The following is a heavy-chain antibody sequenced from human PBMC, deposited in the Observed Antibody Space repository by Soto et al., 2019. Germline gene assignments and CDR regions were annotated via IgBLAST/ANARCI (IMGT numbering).Heavy chain of an antibody. V-gene: IGHV3-23*01. J-gene: IGHJ6*03. CDR2: ISGSGGST. CDR3: AKDVVVGATSYYYYMDV. CDR1: GFTFSSYA. Sequence: GGSLRLSCAASGFTFSSYAMSWVRQAPGKGLEWVSAISGSGGSTYYADSVKGRLTISRDNSKNTLYLQMNSLRAEDTAVYYCAKDVVVGATSYYYYMDVWGKGTTVTVSS. D-gene: IGHD1-26*01.